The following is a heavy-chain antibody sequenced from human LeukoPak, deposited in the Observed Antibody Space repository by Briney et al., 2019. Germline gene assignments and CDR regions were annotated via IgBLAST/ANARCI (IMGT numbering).Heavy chain of an antibody. D-gene: IGHD1-1*01. Sequence: ASVKVSCKASGGTFSSYAISWVRQAPGQGLEWMGGIIPIFGTANYAQKFQGRVTITADESTSTAYMELSSLRSEDTAVYYCARDLAGRWNAFDYWGQGTLVTVSS. CDR1: GGTFSSYA. CDR3: ARDLAGRWNAFDY. V-gene: IGHV1-69*13. J-gene: IGHJ4*02. CDR2: IIPIFGTA.